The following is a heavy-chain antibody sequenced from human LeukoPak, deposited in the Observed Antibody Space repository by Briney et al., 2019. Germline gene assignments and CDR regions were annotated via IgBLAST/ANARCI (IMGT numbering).Heavy chain of an antibody. D-gene: IGHD3-22*01. CDR1: GGTFSSYA. J-gene: IGHJ4*02. Sequence: SVKVSCKASGGTFSSYAISWVRQAPGQGLEWMGGIIPIFGTANYAQKFQGRVTITVDESTSTAYMELSSLRSEDTAVYYCARAEYYYDSSGYPLIWGEGTLVTVSS. CDR3: ARAEYYYDSSGYPLI. V-gene: IGHV1-69*13. CDR2: IIPIFGTA.